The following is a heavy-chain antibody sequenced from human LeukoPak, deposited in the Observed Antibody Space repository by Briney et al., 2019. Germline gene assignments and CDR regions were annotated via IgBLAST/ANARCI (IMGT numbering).Heavy chain of an antibody. CDR1: GYTFTGYY. D-gene: IGHD3/OR15-3a*01. CDR3: ARYSDFWTGYRRENYFDY. J-gene: IGHJ4*02. Sequence: ASVKVSCKASGYTFTGYYMHWVRQAPGQGLEWMGIINPSGGSTSYAQKFQGRVTMTRDTSTSTVYMELSSLRSEDTAVYYCARYSDFWTGYRRENYFDYWGQGTLVTVSS. CDR2: INPSGGST. V-gene: IGHV1-46*01.